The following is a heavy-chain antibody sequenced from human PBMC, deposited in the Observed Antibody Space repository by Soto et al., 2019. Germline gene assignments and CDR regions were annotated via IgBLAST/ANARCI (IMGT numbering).Heavy chain of an antibody. CDR3: ARDPGKSGSYYHSYYYGMDV. CDR2: ISAYNGNT. D-gene: IGHD3-10*01. Sequence: ASVKVSCKASGYTFTSYGISWVRQAPGQGLEWMGWISAYNGNTNYAQKLQGRVTMTTDTSTSTAYMELRSLRSDDTAVYYCARDPGKSGSYYHSYYYGMDVWGQGTTVTVSS. V-gene: IGHV1-18*01. J-gene: IGHJ6*02. CDR1: GYTFTSYG.